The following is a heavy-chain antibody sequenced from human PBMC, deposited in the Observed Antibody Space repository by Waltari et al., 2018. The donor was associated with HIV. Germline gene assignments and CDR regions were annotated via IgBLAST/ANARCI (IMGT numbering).Heavy chain of an antibody. V-gene: IGHV4-34*02. CDR1: GGSFSGYY. CDR3: ARGMPTVISVGDAFDV. CDR2: INKSGST. J-gene: IGHJ3*01. Sequence: QVQLQQWGAGLLKPSETLSLTCAVYGGSFSGYYWSWIRQSPGRGLEWIGEINKSGSTDYNPSLKRRCTISVDTSKNQFSLNMNSVTAADTALYYCARGMPTVISVGDAFDVWGRGTMVTVSS. D-gene: IGHD4-17*01.